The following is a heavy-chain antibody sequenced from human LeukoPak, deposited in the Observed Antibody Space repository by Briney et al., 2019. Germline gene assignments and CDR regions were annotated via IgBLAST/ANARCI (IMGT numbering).Heavy chain of an antibody. CDR1: GFTFSSDA. CDR3: AKDQSLRPTTGTGVSGWVDP. D-gene: IGHD1-1*01. J-gene: IGHJ5*02. Sequence: GGSLRLSCAASGFTFSSDAMSSGPQAPGQGLEWVSAISGSVGGTSYANSVKGRFTISRDNSKNTLYLQMNSLRAEDTAVYYCAKDQSLRPTTGTGVSGWVDPWGQGTLVTVSS. V-gene: IGHV3-23*01. CDR2: ISGSVGGT.